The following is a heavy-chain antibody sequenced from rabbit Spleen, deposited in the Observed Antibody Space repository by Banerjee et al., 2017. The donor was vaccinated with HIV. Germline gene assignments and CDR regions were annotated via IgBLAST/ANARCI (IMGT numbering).Heavy chain of an antibody. CDR1: GVSFSSRSF. CDR2: IDSGSGDFT. Sequence: QSLEESGGDLVKPGASLTLTCKASGVSFSSRSFICWVRQAPGQGLEWLACIDSGSGDFTDFATWARGRFTCSKTSSTTVTLQMTRLTAADTATYFCARDTSSSFSSYVMDLWGQGTLVTVS. CDR3: ARDTSSSFSSYVMDL. V-gene: IGHV1S40*01. J-gene: IGHJ6*01. D-gene: IGHD1-1*01.